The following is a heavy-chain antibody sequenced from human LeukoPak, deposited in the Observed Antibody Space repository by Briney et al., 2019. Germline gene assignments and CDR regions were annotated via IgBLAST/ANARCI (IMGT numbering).Heavy chain of an antibody. J-gene: IGHJ3*02. CDR2: IYYSGST. V-gene: IGHV4-61*01. CDR1: GGSISSSSYY. Sequence: SETLSLTCTVSGGSISSSSYYWSWIRQPPGKELEWIGYIYYSGSTNYNPSLKSRVTISVDTSKNQFSLKLSSVTAADTAVYYCARDSSRDDAFDIWGQGTMVTVSS. CDR3: ARDSSRDDAFDI. D-gene: IGHD6-6*01.